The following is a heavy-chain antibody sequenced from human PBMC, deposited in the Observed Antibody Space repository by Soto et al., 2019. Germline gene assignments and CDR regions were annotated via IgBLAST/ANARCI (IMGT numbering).Heavy chain of an antibody. V-gene: IGHV2-5*02. D-gene: IGHD3-3*01. CDR1: GFSLTTSGVG. Sequence: QITLNESGPTVVRPTETLPLSCRFSGFSLTTSGVGGGWIRQSPGKAPEGLAHIYWDDDKRYSASLKSRLPITKDTSKNQVVLKVSDMDPTDTATYYCAHRVLRTVFGLVTTAAIYFDFWAQGTPVAVSS. J-gene: IGHJ4*02. CDR3: AHRVLRTVFGLVTTAAIYFDF. CDR2: IYWDDDK.